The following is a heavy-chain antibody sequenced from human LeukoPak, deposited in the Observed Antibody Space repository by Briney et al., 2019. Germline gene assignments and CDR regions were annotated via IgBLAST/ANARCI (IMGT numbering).Heavy chain of an antibody. V-gene: IGHV3-48*03. J-gene: IGHJ4*02. CDR2: ISSSGSTL. CDR1: GFTFSSYE. CDR3: ARDGVYYDYVWGSLLPYYFDY. D-gene: IGHD3-16*01. Sequence: GGSLRLSCAASGFTFSSYEMNWVRQAPGKGLEWVSYISSSGSTLYYADSVKGRFTISRDNAKNSLYLQMNSLRAEDTAVYYCARDGVYYDYVWGSLLPYYFDYWGQGTLVTVSS.